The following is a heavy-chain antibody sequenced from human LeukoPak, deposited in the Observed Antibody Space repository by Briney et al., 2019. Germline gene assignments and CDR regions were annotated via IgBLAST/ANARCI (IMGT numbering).Heavy chain of an antibody. CDR3: ARSDGYGLVGI. Sequence: SETLSLTCTVSGYSISSGYYRGWIRQPPGKGLEWIGSIYHSGSTYYNPSLKSRVTISVDTSKNQFSLKLSSVTAADTAVYYCARSDGYGLVGIWGQGTMVTVSS. J-gene: IGHJ3*02. D-gene: IGHD3-10*01. CDR2: IYHSGST. V-gene: IGHV4-38-2*02. CDR1: GYSISSGYY.